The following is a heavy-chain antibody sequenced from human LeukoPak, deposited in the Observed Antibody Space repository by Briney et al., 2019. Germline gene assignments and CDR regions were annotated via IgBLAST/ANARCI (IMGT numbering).Heavy chain of an antibody. V-gene: IGHV4-59*11. CDR2: IYYSGST. Sequence: SETLSLTCTVSGGSISSHYWSWIRQPPGKGLEWIGYIYYSGSTNYNPSLKSRVTISVDASKNQFSLKLSSVTAADTAVYYCAREDYYDSSLDPWGQGTLVTVSS. CDR3: AREDYYDSSLDP. CDR1: GGSISSHY. J-gene: IGHJ5*02. D-gene: IGHD3-22*01.